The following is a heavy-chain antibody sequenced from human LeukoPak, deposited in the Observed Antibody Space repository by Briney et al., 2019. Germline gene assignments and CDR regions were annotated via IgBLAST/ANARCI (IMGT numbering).Heavy chain of an antibody. CDR1: GYTFTSYA. CDR2: INAGNGNT. D-gene: IGHD3-10*01. J-gene: IGHJ3*02. CDR3: ARADNVLLWFGESYDAFDI. V-gene: IGHV1-3*01. Sequence: GASVKVSCKASGYTFTSYAMHWVRQAPGQRLEWMGWINAGNGNTKYSQKFQGRVTITRDTSASTAYMELSSLRSEDTAVYYCARADNVLLWFGESYDAFDIWGQGTMVTVSS.